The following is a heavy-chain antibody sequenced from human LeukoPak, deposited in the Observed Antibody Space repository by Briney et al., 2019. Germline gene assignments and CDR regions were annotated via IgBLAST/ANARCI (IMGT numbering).Heavy chain of an antibody. J-gene: IGHJ5*02. Sequence: SVKVSCTASGGTFSSYAISWVRQAPGQGLEWMGGIIPIFGTANYAQKFQGRVTITADESTSTAYMELSSLRSEDTAVYYCARDLKDCSGGSCYYNWFDPWGQGTLVTVSS. CDR3: ARDLKDCSGGSCYYNWFDP. V-gene: IGHV1-69*13. D-gene: IGHD2-15*01. CDR1: GGTFSSYA. CDR2: IIPIFGTA.